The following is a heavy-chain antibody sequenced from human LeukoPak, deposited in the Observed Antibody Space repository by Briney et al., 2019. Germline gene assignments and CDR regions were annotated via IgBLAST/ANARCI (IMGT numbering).Heavy chain of an antibody. CDR1: GGSISSGGYY. CDR3: ARADKYSGSSFDY. Sequence: NASETLSLTCTVSGGSISSGGYYWSWIRQPPGKGLEWIGYIYHSGSTYYNPSLKSRVTISVDRSKNQFSLKLSSVTAADTAVYYCARADKYSGSSFDYWGQGTLVTVSS. V-gene: IGHV4-30-2*01. CDR2: IYHSGST. J-gene: IGHJ4*02. D-gene: IGHD1-26*01.